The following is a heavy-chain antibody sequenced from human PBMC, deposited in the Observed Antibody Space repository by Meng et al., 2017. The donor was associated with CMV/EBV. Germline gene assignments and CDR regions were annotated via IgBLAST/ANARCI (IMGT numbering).Heavy chain of an antibody. CDR3: ARDRAAMDPYYHYYGMDV. Sequence: GESLKISCAASGFTFSSYAMHWVRQAPGKGLEWVAVISYDGSNKYYADSVKGRFTISRDNSKNTLYLQMNSLRAEDTAVYYCARDRAAMDPYYHYYGMDVWGQGTTVTVSS. D-gene: IGHD5-18*01. CDR2: ISYDGSNK. V-gene: IGHV3-30-3*01. CDR1: GFTFSSYA. J-gene: IGHJ6*02.